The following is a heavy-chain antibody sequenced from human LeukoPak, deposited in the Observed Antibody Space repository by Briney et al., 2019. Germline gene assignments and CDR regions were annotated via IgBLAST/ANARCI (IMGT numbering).Heavy chain of an antibody. CDR3: ARDPPVQGGDWFDP. CDR1: GFTFSSYG. Sequence: GGSLRLSCAASGFTFSSYGMSWVRQAPGKGLEWVSFISNSGSSIYYADSVKGRFTISRDNAKNSLYLQMNSLRADDRAVYYCARDPPVQGGDWFDPWGQGTLVTVSS. D-gene: IGHD3-10*01. J-gene: IGHJ5*02. V-gene: IGHV3-48*04. CDR2: ISNSGSSI.